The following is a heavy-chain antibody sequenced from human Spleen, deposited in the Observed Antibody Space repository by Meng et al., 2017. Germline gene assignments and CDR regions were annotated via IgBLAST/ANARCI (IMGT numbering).Heavy chain of an antibody. Sequence: QRVESGGVFVKPGGSLRPSCAASGFTFSNAWMTWVRQAPGKGLEWIGRMKSNVDGGTVDYAAAVKGRFFISRDDSENTFYLQMNSLKTEDTAVYYCSGHVDYWGHGTLVTVSS. V-gene: IGHV3-15*01. CDR2: MKSNVDGGTV. J-gene: IGHJ4*01. CDR3: SGHVDY. CDR1: GFTFSNAW.